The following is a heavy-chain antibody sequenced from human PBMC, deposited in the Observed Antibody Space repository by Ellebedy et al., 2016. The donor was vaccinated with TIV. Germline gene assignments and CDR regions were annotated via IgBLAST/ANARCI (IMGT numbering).Heavy chain of an antibody. J-gene: IGHJ2*01. D-gene: IGHD4-17*01. CDR3: ARKVPAPTTVPPNWYFDL. V-gene: IGHV3-21*01. CDR1: GFTFSSYT. CDR2: ISTSSSYI. Sequence: GESLKISCAASGFTFSSYTMNWVRQAPGKGLEWVSSISTSSSYIYYAGSVKGRFTISRDNAKDSLYLQMNSLRAEDTAVYYCARKVPAPTTVPPNWYFDLWGRGTLVTVSS.